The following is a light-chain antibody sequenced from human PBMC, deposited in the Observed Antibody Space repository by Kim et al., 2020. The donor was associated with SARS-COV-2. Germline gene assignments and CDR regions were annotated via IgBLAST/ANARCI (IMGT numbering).Light chain of an antibody. V-gene: IGKV3-20*01. Sequence: SPGKIATLSCRASQSVSSSYLAWYQQKPGQAPRLLIYGASSRATGIPDRFSSSGSGTDFTLTISRLEPEDFAVYYCQQYGSSPGTFGPGTKGDIK. CDR1: QSVSSSY. J-gene: IGKJ3*01. CDR3: QQYGSSPGT. CDR2: GAS.